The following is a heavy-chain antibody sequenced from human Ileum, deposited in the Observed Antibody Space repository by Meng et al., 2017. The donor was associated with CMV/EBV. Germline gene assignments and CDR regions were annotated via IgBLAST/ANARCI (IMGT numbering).Heavy chain of an antibody. V-gene: IGHV4-39*01. CDR1: GLSIINDNYY. D-gene: IGHD1-1*01. CDR3: ARHAAGIVLSPFDS. Sequence: SETLSLTCNVSGLSIINDNYYWAWIRQHPTKGLEWIGSVFSNGGTYNNPSLKNRVTLSFDASNNQFSLRLDSVTATDTAIYFCARHAAGIVLSPFDSWGQGTLVTVSS. J-gene: IGHJ4*02. CDR2: VFSNGGT.